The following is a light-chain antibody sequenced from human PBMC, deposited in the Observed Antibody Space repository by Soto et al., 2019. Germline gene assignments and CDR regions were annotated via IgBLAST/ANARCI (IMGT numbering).Light chain of an antibody. J-gene: IGLJ1*01. Sequence: QSVLTQPASLSGSPGQSITISCTGTSSDVGGYNYVSWYQQHPGKAPKLMIYDVSNRPSGVSNRFSGSKSGNTASLTISGLQAEDEADCYCSSYTSSSTLPYVFGTGTKVTVL. V-gene: IGLV2-14*01. CDR1: SSDVGGYNY. CDR2: DVS. CDR3: SSYTSSSTLPYV.